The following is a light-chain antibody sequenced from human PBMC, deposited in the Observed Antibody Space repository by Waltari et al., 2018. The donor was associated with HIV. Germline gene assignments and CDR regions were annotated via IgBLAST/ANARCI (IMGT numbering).Light chain of an antibody. J-gene: IGKJ4*01. CDR3: QQLHSFPLT. CDR2: AAS. Sequence: DIQLTQSPSFLSASMGDRVTITCRASQAIGSHLAWYQQKPGRAPKLLIYAASTLQTGVPSKFSGSGSGTEFTLTVSSLQSEDFAIYYCQQLHSFPLTFGGGTKVEIK. CDR1: QAIGSH. V-gene: IGKV1-9*01.